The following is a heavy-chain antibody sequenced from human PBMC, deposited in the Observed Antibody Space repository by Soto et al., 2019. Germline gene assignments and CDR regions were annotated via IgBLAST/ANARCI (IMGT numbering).Heavy chain of an antibody. Sequence: SETLSLTCVVSGYSISSAYYWGWVRQPPGKGLEWIGYIYYSGSTYYNPSLKSRVTISVDTSKNQFSLKLSSVTAADTAVYYCARDLTVDIVAPTEGVFDPWGQGTLVTVSS. V-gene: IGHV4-30-4*08. CDR1: GYSISSAYY. J-gene: IGHJ5*02. D-gene: IGHD5-12*01. CDR3: ARDLTVDIVAPTEGVFDP. CDR2: IYYSGST.